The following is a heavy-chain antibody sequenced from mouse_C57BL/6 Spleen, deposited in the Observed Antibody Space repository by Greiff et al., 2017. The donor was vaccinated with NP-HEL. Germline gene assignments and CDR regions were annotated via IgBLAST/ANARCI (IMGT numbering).Heavy chain of an antibody. V-gene: IGHV1-53*01. CDR2: INPSNGGT. J-gene: IGHJ4*01. CDR1: GYTFTSYW. Sequence: QVQLQQPGTELVKPGASVKLSCKASGYTFTSYWMHWVKQRPGQGLEWIGNINPSNGGTNYNEKFKSKATLTVDKSSSTAYMQLSSLTSEDSAVYYCAREGYGSSPYYYAMDYWGQGTSVTVSS. D-gene: IGHD1-1*01. CDR3: AREGYGSSPYYYAMDY.